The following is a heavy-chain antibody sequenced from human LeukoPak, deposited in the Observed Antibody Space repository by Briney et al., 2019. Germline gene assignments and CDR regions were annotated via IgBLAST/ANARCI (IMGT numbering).Heavy chain of an antibody. CDR2: ISSSDNTI. CDR3: ARDINWVGGY. J-gene: IGHJ4*02. Sequence: GGSLRLSCAASGFTFSSYEMNWVRQAPGKGLEWFSYISSSDNTIYYADSVKGRFTISRDNAKNSLYLQMNSLRAEDTAVYYCARDINWVGGYWGQGTLVTVSS. D-gene: IGHD7-27*01. CDR1: GFTFSSYE. V-gene: IGHV3-48*03.